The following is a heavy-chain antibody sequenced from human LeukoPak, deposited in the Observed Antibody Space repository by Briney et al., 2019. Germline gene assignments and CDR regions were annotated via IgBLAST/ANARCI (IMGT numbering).Heavy chain of an antibody. Sequence: GGSLRLSCAASGFTFSRSWMHWVRQALGKGLVWVSRINTDGSDTMYADSVKGRFTISRDNSKNTLYLQMNSLRAEDTAVYYCARISITMIVVVITPYAFDIWGQGTMVTVSS. J-gene: IGHJ3*02. V-gene: IGHV3-74*03. CDR2: INTDGSDT. CDR1: GFTFSRSW. D-gene: IGHD3-22*01. CDR3: ARISITMIVVVITPYAFDI.